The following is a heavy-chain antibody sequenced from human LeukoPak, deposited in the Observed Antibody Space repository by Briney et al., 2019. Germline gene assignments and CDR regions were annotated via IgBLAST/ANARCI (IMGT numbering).Heavy chain of an antibody. CDR2: IGGRDDRT. CDR3: AKDPNPLYDFWSGYK. J-gene: IGHJ4*02. Sequence: GGSLRLSCAASGFTFTGHTMTWLRQAQGKGLEWVSIIGGRDDRTYYTDYVKGRFTISRDNSKNILYLQMNSLRAEDTAVYYCAKDPNPLYDFWSGYKWGQGTLVTVSS. D-gene: IGHD3-3*01. V-gene: IGHV3-23*01. CDR1: GFTFTGHT.